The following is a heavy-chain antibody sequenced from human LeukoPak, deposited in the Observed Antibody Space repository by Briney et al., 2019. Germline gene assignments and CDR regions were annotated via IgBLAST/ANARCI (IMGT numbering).Heavy chain of an antibody. Sequence: PSETLSPTCPVSGGSLSCYYWGWVRQPPGKGLEWIGYIYYSGSTNYNPSLKSRVTISVDTSKNQFSLKLSSVTAADTAVYYCARDSPRGYGMDVWGQGTTVTVSS. CDR1: GGSLSCYY. CDR2: IYYSGST. J-gene: IGHJ6*02. CDR3: ARDSPRGYGMDV. V-gene: IGHV4-59*01.